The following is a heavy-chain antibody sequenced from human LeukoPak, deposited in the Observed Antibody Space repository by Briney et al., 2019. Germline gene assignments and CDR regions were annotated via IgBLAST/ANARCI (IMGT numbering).Heavy chain of an antibody. V-gene: IGHV4-4*07. Sequence: SETLSLTCTVSGTSISSHYWSWLRQPAGKGLEWIGRLFTSESIQSNPSLKSRVSMSVDTSKNQFSLKLSSVTAADTAVYFCATVESLDYWGQGTLVILSA. CDR1: GTSISSHY. CDR2: LFTSESI. CDR3: ATVESLDY. J-gene: IGHJ4*02. D-gene: IGHD1-14*01.